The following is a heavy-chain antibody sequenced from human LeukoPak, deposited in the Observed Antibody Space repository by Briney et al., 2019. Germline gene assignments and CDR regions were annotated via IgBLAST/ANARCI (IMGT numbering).Heavy chain of an antibody. CDR3: AKDRGSSWYGAFDN. V-gene: IGHV3-30*02. D-gene: IGHD6-13*01. Sequence: GGSLRLSCTASGFTFNNYGMHWVRQAPGKGLEWVAFIRYDGSNIYYADSVKGRFTISRDNSKNTLYLQMNSLRAEDTGVYYCAKDRGSSWYGAFDNWGQGTLVTVSS. CDR1: GFTFNNYG. CDR2: IRYDGSNI. J-gene: IGHJ4*02.